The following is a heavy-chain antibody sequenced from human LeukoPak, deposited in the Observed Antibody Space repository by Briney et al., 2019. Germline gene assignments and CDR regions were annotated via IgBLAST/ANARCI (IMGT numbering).Heavy chain of an antibody. CDR1: GGSISSYY. Sequence: SETLSLTCTVSGGSISSYYWSWIRQPAGKGLEWIGRIYTSGSTNYNPSLKSRVTMSVDTSKNQFSLKLSSVTAADTAVYYCARDHIAAAGIVTGFDPWGQGTMVTVSS. J-gene: IGHJ5*02. V-gene: IGHV4-4*07. CDR2: IYTSGST. CDR3: ARDHIAAAGIVTGFDP. D-gene: IGHD6-13*01.